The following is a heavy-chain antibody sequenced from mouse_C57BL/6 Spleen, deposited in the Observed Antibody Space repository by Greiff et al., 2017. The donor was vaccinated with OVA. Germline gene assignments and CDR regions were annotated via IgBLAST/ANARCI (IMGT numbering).Heavy chain of an antibody. CDR1: GYTFTDYY. J-gene: IGHJ1*03. Sequence: EVQLQQSGPELVKPGASVKISCKASGYTFTDYYMNWVKQSHGKSLEWIGDINPNNGGTSYNQKFKGKATLTVDKSSSTAYMELRSLTSEDSAVYYCARRDYYGSSYWYCDVWGTGTTVTVSS. D-gene: IGHD1-1*01. V-gene: IGHV1-26*01. CDR3: ARRDYYGSSYWYCDV. CDR2: INPNNGGT.